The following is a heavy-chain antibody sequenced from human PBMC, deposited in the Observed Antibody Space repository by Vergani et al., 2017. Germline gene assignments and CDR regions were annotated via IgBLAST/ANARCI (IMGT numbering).Heavy chain of an antibody. CDR1: GYSFTSYW. CDR3: AVTMVRGVIINAFDI. D-gene: IGHD3-10*01. J-gene: IGHJ3*02. V-gene: IGHV5-51*01. Sequence: EVPLVQSGAEVKKPGESLKISCKGSGYSFTSYWIGWVRQMPGKGLEWMGIIYPGDSDTRYSPSFQGQVTISADKSISTAYLQWSSLKASDTAMYYCAVTMVRGVIINAFDIWGQGTMVTVSS. CDR2: IYPGDSDT.